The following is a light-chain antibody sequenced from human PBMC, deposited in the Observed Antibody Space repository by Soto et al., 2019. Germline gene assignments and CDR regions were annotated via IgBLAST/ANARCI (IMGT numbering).Light chain of an antibody. CDR2: GAS. CDR1: QGVSSN. Sequence: EIVMTQSPATLSVSPGERATLSCRASQGVSSNLVWYQQKPGQAPRLLIDGASTRATGIPGRFSGSGSGTEFTLTISSLQSEDFAVYYCQQYGSSPRTFGQGTKVDI. CDR3: QQYGSSPRT. V-gene: IGKV3-15*01. J-gene: IGKJ1*01.